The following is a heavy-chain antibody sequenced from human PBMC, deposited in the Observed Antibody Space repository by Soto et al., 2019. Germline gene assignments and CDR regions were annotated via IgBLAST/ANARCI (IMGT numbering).Heavy chain of an antibody. V-gene: IGHV4-31*03. CDR3: ARGTGLSYTYGIDD. CDR1: GASVDSAGYF. D-gene: IGHD5-18*01. CDR2: INYSGST. Sequence: SETLSLTCTASGASVDSAGYFWTWIRQRPGKGLEWIGHINYSGSTDHTPSLRSRLMVSIDTSKNQFSLKLNSVTAADTAIYYCARGTGLSYTYGIDDWGQGTLVTVSS. J-gene: IGHJ1*01.